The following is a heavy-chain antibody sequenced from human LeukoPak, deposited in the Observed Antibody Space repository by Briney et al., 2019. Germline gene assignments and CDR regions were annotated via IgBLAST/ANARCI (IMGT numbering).Heavy chain of an antibody. V-gene: IGHV4-4*09. J-gene: IGHJ6*03. D-gene: IGHD6-13*01. CDR2: IYTSGST. CDR3: ARLRAARGLYYYYYYMDV. Sequence: SETLSLTCTVSGGSISSYYWGWIRQPPGKGLEWIGYIYTSGSTNYNPSLKSRVTISVDTSKNQFSLKLSSVTAADTAVYYCARLRAARGLYYYYYYMDVWGKGTTVTVSS. CDR1: GGSISSYY.